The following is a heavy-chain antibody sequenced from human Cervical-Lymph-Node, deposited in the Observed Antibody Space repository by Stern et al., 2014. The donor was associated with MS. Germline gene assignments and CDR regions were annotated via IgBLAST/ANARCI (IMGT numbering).Heavy chain of an antibody. CDR1: GGTFSSYG. CDR3: ARDGDFGSNYGMDV. CDR2: IIPLFGTP. Sequence: VQLVESGAELKKPGSSVKVSCKASGGTFSSYGIRWVRQAPGQGLEWMGGIIPLFGTPNYARRIQGRVPITADISTSTAYMELSSLRSEDTAVYYCARDGDFGSNYGMDVWGQGTTVTVSS. V-gene: IGHV1-69*06. J-gene: IGHJ6*02. D-gene: IGHD2-21*02.